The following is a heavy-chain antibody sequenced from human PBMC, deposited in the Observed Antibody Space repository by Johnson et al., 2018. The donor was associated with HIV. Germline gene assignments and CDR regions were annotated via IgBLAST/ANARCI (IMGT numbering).Heavy chain of an antibody. CDR1: GFIFTNFA. V-gene: IGHV3-30*14. CDR2: VSYDGSTE. D-gene: IGHD3-22*01. CDR3: ARRVGMIVVDRGAYDI. Sequence: QEQLVESGGGVVQPGRSLRLACPVSGFIFTNFAMHWVRQAPGKGLEWVAVVSYDGSTEFYADPVKGRFTISRDNSKNTLYLQMGSLRAEDMAVYYCARRVGMIVVDRGAYDIWGQGTMVTVSS. J-gene: IGHJ3*02.